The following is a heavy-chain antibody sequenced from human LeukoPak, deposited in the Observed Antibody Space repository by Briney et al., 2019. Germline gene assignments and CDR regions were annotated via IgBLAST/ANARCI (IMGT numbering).Heavy chain of an antibody. J-gene: IGHJ4*02. CDR3: AKDPLSPHYAPGPGDC. V-gene: IGHV3-23*01. CDR2: INGPGSST. CDR1: GFTFTNYA. D-gene: IGHD2-2*01. Sequence: GESLRLSCAASGFTFTNYAMNWVRQAPGKGLEWVADINGPGSSTYYADSVRGRFTISRDNSKHTLYLQLNSLRAEDTALYYCAKDPLSPHYAPGPGDCGGQGPLVTVSS.